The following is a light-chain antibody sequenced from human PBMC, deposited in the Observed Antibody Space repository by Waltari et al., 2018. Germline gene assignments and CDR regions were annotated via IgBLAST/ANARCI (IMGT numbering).Light chain of an antibody. CDR2: GNS. CDR1: GSNSRAGYD. V-gene: IGLV1-40*01. J-gene: IGLJ2*01. CDR3: QSYDSSLSGSG. Sequence: QSVLTQPPSVSVAPGQRVTISCTGSGSNSRAGYDLPRYQQLPGTAPKLLIYGNSNRPSGVPDRFSGSKSGTSASLAITGLQAEDEADYYCQSYDSSLSGSGFGGGTKLTVL.